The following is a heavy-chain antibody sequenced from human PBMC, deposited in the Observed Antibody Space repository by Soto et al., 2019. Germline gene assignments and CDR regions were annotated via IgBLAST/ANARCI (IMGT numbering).Heavy chain of an antibody. CDR2: ITNSGDTT. Sequence: EVQLLESGGGLVQPGGSLRLSCAASGFTFSGYTMNWVRQAPGKGLEWVSAITNSGDTTPYADSVNGRFTLPRDNSNITLFLQMNSLRAEGAALYYCAKRNYGDYGYWGPGTVVTVSS. V-gene: IGHV3-23*01. D-gene: IGHD4-17*01. CDR3: AKRNYGDYGY. J-gene: IGHJ4*02. CDR1: GFTFSGYT.